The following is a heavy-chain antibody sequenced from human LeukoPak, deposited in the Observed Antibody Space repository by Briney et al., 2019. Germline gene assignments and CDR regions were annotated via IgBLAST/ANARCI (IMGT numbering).Heavy chain of an antibody. CDR1: GFSFSTYA. Sequence: PGGSLRLSCAASGFSFSTYAMNWVRHAPGKRLEWVSSITGNGRDTYYAASVKGRITISRDNSRNTLFLQMNSLRGEGTALYYCAKGTLGSCSGATCYDFDNWGQGTLVTVSS. CDR2: ITGNGRDT. D-gene: IGHD2-2*01. J-gene: IGHJ4*02. CDR3: AKGTLGSCSGATCYDFDN. V-gene: IGHV3-23*01.